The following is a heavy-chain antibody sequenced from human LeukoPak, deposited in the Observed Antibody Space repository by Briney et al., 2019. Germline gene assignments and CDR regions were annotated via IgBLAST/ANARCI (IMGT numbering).Heavy chain of an antibody. CDR1: GGSFSGYY. Sequence: SETLSLTCAVYGGSFSGYYWSWIRQPPGKGLEWVGEINHSGSTNYNPSLKRPLPISFHTSKTQFSLKLSSLTAADTAVYYCATLRAFQRYYYYYFYMDLWGKGPAVTVS. CDR3: ATLRAFQRYYYYYFYMDL. V-gene: IGHV4-34*01. D-gene: IGHD3-16*01. J-gene: IGHJ6*03. CDR2: INHSGST.